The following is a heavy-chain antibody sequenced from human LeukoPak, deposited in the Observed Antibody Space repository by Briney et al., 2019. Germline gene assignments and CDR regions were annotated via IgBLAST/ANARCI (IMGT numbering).Heavy chain of an antibody. CDR3: ARTRYCSGGSCYSYYFDY. CDR1: GYTFTSYD. Sequence: ASVKVSCKASGYTFTSYDINWVRQATGQGLEWMGWMNPNSGNTGYAQKFQGRVTITRDTSISTAYMELSRLRSDDTAVYYCARTRYCSGGSCYSYYFDYWGQGTLVTVSS. J-gene: IGHJ4*02. V-gene: IGHV1-8*03. CDR2: MNPNSGNT. D-gene: IGHD2-15*01.